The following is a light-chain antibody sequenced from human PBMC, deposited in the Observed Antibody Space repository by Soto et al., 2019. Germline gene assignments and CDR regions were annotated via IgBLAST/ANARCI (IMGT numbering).Light chain of an antibody. CDR3: QQSGRLLIT. CDR2: GAS. V-gene: IGKV3-20*01. J-gene: IGKJ5*01. Sequence: ERVLEQSGDARSLKQGERATLSYRASQSVTSNYVAWYQQTPGQAPRLLFFGASIRATGIPDRFSGSGSGTDFTLTISSLELEDSPVHYSQQSGRLLITFAEGTRLEIK. CDR1: QSVTSNY.